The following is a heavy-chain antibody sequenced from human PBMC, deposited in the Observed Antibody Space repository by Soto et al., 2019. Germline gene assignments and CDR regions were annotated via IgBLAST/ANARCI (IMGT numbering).Heavy chain of an antibody. V-gene: IGHV3-21*01. CDR3: ARDASATYYDFWSGYNCDY. J-gene: IGHJ4*02. Sequence: EVQLVESGGGLVKPGGSLRLSCAASGFTFSSYSMNWVRQAPGKGLEWVSSISSSSSYIYYADSVKGRFTISRDNAKNSLYLQMNSLRAEDTAVYYCARDASATYYDFWSGYNCDYWGQGTLVTVSS. CDR1: GFTFSSYS. CDR2: ISSSSSYI. D-gene: IGHD3-3*01.